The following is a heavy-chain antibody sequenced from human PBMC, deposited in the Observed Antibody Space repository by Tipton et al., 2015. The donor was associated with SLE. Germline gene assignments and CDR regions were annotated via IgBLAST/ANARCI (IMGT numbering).Heavy chain of an antibody. CDR3: AGLGYYDSSAGC. J-gene: IGHJ4*02. CDR2: IYYSGST. D-gene: IGHD3-22*01. CDR1: GGSISSSSYY. V-gene: IGHV4-39*01. Sequence: TLSLTCTVSGGSISSSSYYWGWIRQPPGKGLEWIGSIYYSGSTYYNPSLKSRVTMSVDTSKNQFSPNLSSVTAADTAVYYCAGLGYYDSSAGCWGQGTLVTVSS.